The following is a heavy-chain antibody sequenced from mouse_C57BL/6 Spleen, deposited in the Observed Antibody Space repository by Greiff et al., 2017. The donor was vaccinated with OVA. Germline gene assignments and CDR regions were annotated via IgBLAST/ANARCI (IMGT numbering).Heavy chain of an antibody. Sequence: VKLQQPGAELVMPGASVKLSCKASGYTFTSYWMHWVKQRPGQGLEWIGELDPSDSYTNYNQKFKGKFTLTVDKSSSTAYMQRSSLTSEDAAVYYCARSYYGSSYFDVWGTGTTVTVSS. CDR1: GYTFTSYW. CDR2: LDPSDSYT. CDR3: ARSYYGSSYFDV. D-gene: IGHD1-1*01. J-gene: IGHJ1*03. V-gene: IGHV1-69*01.